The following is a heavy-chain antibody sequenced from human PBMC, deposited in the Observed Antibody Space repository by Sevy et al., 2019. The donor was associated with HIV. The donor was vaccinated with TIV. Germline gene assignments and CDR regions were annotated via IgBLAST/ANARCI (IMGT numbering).Heavy chain of an antibody. CDR2: INHSGST. D-gene: IGHD2-2*01. J-gene: IGHJ3*02. CDR3: ARHCGSTSCSHAFDI. V-gene: IGHV4-34*01. Sequence: GSLRLSCAVYGGSFSGYYWSWIRQPPGKGLEWIGEINHSGSTNYNPSLKSRVTISVDTSKNQFSLKLSSVTAADMAVYYCARHCGSTSCSHAFDIWGQGTMVTVSS. CDR1: GGSFSGYY.